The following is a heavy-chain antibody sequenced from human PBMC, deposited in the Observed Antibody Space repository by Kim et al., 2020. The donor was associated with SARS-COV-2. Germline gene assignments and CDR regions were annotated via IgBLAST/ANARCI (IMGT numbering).Heavy chain of an antibody. CDR2: IYPGDSDT. CDR3: ARHSWGGSGSYPEYYFDY. CDR1: GYSFTSYW. V-gene: IGHV5-51*01. D-gene: IGHD3-10*01. J-gene: IGHJ4*02. Sequence: GESLKISCQGSGYSFTSYWIGWVRQMPGKGLEWMGIIYPGDSDTRYSPSFQGQVTISADKSISTAYLQWSSLKASDTAMYYCARHSWGGSGSYPEYYFDYWGQGTLVTVSS.